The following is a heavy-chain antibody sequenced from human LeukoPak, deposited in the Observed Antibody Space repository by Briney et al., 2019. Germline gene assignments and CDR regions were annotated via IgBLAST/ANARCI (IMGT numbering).Heavy chain of an antibody. CDR1: GFTFSSYS. CDR2: ISSSSSTI. D-gene: IGHD2-2*01. Sequence: GGSLRLSCAASGFTFSSYSMNWVRQAPGKGLEWVSYISSSSSTIYYADSVRGRFTISRDNAKNSLYLQMNSLRAEDTAVYYCAREVSCSSTSCYYSVEAFDIWGQGTMVTVSS. CDR3: AREVSCSSTSCYYSVEAFDI. V-gene: IGHV3-48*01. J-gene: IGHJ3*02.